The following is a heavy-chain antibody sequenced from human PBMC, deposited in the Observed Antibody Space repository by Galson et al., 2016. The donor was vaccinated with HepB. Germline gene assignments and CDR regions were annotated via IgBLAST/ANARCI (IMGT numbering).Heavy chain of an antibody. CDR2: FRGRANT. Sequence: SLRLSCAASGFTFITSVMSWVRQTPGKGLEWVSSFRGRANTQYADSVRGRFTASRDDPKGTLFLQMNSLPADDTAVYYCVKDRPYGTGWYGCSESWGQGTLVIVSS. D-gene: IGHD6-13*01. CDR3: VKDRPYGTGWYGCSES. J-gene: IGHJ5*02. CDR1: GFTFITSV. V-gene: IGHV3-23*01.